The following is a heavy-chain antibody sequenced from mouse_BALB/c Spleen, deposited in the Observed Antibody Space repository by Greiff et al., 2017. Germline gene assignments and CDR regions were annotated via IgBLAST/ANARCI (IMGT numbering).Heavy chain of an antibody. Sequence: QVQLKQSGPGLVAPSQSLSITCTVSGFSLTDYGVNWVRQPPGKGLEWLGMIWGDGSTDYNSALKSRLSISKDNSKSQVFLKMNSLQTDDTARYYCARGPDGYPFDYWGQGTTLTVSS. J-gene: IGHJ2*01. CDR1: GFSLTDYG. CDR2: IWGDGST. V-gene: IGHV2-6-7*01. D-gene: IGHD2-3*01. CDR3: ARGPDGYPFDY.